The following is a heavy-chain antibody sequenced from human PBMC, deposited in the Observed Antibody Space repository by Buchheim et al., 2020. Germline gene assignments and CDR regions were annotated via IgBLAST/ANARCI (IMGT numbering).Heavy chain of an antibody. CDR1: DFTFSDYS. CDR3: ARGGRAGYYYGLDV. J-gene: IGHJ6*02. CDR2: VSSRDERI. D-gene: IGHD6-13*01. V-gene: IGHV3-11*04. Sequence: VQLVQSGGGLVRPGESLRLSCVGTDFTFSDYSLVWVRQTPGKGLEWLAYVSSRDERIYYADYVKGRFTISRDNARKSLFLPMNSPGVDDTAIYYCARGGRAGYYYGLDVWGQGT.